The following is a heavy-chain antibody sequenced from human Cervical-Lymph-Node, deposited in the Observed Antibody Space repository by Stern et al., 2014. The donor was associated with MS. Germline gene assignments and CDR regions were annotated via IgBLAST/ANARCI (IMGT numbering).Heavy chain of an antibody. D-gene: IGHD6-13*01. Sequence: QVQLQESGPGLLKPAETLSLSCSVSGSSITSFYWTWIRQSSGKGLEWIGYINDNGTTTYNPSLKSRVNMSVDMATKPLSLSLASGADADSAVYSCARPPGAATSIPHGGRGILVTVPP. V-gene: IGHV4-59*01. J-gene: IGHJ4*02. CDR2: INDNGTT. CDR3: ARPPGAATSIPH. CDR1: GSSITSFY.